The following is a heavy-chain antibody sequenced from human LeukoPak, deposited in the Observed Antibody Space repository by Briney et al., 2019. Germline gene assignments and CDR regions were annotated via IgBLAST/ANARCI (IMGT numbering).Heavy chain of an antibody. D-gene: IGHD3-10*01. CDR1: GYTFTSYG. CDR3: ARDRLLLWFGELTWDSDGMDV. CDR2: ISAYNGNT. Sequence: ASVKVSCKASGYTFTSYGISWVRQAPGQGLEWMGWISAYNGNTNYAQKLQGRVTMTTDTSTSTVYMELSSLRSEDTAVYYCARDRLLLWFGELTWDSDGMDVWGQGTTVTVSS. V-gene: IGHV1-18*01. J-gene: IGHJ6*02.